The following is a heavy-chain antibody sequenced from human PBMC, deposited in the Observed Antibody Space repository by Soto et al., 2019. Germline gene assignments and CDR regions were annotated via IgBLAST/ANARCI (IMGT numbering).Heavy chain of an antibody. CDR3: ARVVGYCSSTSCPPHSLLHYYYYYYGMDV. CDR1: GGSISSGGYY. V-gene: IGHV4-31*03. D-gene: IGHD2-2*01. J-gene: IGHJ6*02. Sequence: SETLSLTCTVSGGSISSGGYYWSWIRQHPGKGLEWIGYIYYSGSTYYNPSLKSRVTVSLGTSKSQFSLKVNSVTAADTAVYYCARVVGYCSSTSCPPHSLLHYYYYYYGMDVWGQGTTVTVSS. CDR2: IYYSGST.